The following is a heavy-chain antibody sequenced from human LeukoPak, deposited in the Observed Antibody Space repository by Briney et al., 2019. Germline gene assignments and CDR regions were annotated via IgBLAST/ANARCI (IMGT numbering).Heavy chain of an antibody. V-gene: IGHV1-8*01. CDR2: MNLNSGNT. Sequence: ASVKVSCKASGYTFTSYDINWVRQATGQGLEWLGWMNLNSGNTGYAQKFQARVTMTRDTSVSTAYMELSSLRSEDTAVYYCARGPPWGYCSGGNCYSSHYYYYMDVWGKGTTVTVSS. D-gene: IGHD2-15*01. J-gene: IGHJ6*03. CDR1: GYTFTSYD. CDR3: ARGPPWGYCSGGNCYSSHYYYYMDV.